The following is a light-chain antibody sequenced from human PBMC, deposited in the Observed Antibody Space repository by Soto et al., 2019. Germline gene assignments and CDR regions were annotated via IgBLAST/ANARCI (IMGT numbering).Light chain of an antibody. CDR3: CLYAGRYVV. CDR1: SSDVGGYNY. CDR2: DVR. V-gene: IGLV2-11*01. Sequence: QSALTQPRSVSGSPGQSVTISCTGTSSDVGGYNYVSWYQEHPGKAPKLMIYDVRKRPSGVPDRFSGSKSGNTASLTISGLQAYDEADYYCCLYAGRYVVFGGGTKVTVL. J-gene: IGLJ2*01.